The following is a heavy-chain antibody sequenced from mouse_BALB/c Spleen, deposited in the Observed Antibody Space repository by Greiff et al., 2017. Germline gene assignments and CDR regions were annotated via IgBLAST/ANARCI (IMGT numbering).Heavy chain of an antibody. D-gene: IGHD2-3*01. Sequence: SGPELVKPGALVKISCKASGYTFTSYDINWVKQRPGQGLEWIGWIYPGDGSTKYNEKFKGKATLTADKSSSTAYMQLSSLTSENSAVYFCARGDYFDVWGAGTTVTVSS. CDR1: GYTFTSYD. CDR3: ARGDYFDV. CDR2: IYPGDGST. V-gene: IGHV1S33*01. J-gene: IGHJ1*01.